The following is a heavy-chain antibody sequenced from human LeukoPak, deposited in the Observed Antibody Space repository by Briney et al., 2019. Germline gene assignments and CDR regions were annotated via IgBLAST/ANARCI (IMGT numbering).Heavy chain of an antibody. D-gene: IGHD3-10*01. J-gene: IGHJ4*02. CDR3: ARSYDSGSFYRWDFDC. V-gene: IGHV3-21*01. CDR1: GFTFSSYS. CDR2: ISSSSYYI. Sequence: GGSLRLSCASSGFTFSSYSMNWVRQAPGKGLEWVSSISSSSYYIYYGDSVEGRFTISRDNAKNSLYLQMNTLRAEATAVYHWARSYDSGSFYRWDFDCWGQGTLVTVSS.